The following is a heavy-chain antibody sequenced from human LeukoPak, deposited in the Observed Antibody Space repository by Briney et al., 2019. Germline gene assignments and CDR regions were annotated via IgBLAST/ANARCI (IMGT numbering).Heavy chain of an antibody. CDR1: GFTFSDYY. V-gene: IGHV3-11*05. Sequence: GGSLRLSFAASGFTFSDYYMSWIRQAPGKGLEWVSCISSTSSYIKDADSVKGRFTISRDNAKKSLYLQMNSLRAEDTAVYYCAREFLGYCSGGICDFGAIDLWGQGTMVSVSS. D-gene: IGHD2-15*01. CDR2: ISSTSSYI. CDR3: AREFLGYCSGGICDFGAIDL. J-gene: IGHJ3*01.